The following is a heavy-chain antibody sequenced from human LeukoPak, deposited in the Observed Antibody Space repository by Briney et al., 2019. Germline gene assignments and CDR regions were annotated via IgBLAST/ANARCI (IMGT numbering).Heavy chain of an antibody. CDR1: GFTFSAYW. CDR2: ISTDGSST. CDR3: ATVVPGAPNLLGY. Sequence: GGSLRLSCAASGFTFSAYWMHWVRQAPGKGLVWISRISTDGSSTAYADSVKGRFTISRDNAKNTLYLQMNSLRAEDTAVYYCATVVPGAPNLLGYWGQGTLVTVSS. V-gene: IGHV3-74*01. J-gene: IGHJ4*02. D-gene: IGHD2-2*01.